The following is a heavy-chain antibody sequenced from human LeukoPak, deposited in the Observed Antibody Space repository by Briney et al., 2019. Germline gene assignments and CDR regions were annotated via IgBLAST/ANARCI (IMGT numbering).Heavy chain of an antibody. J-gene: IGHJ3*02. CDR1: GFTFTSSA. CDR3: ARKYYYDSSGSDAFDI. CDR2: IVVGSGNT. V-gene: IGHV1-58*01. D-gene: IGHD3-22*01. Sequence: ASVKVSCKASGFTFTSSAVQWVRQARGQRLEWIGWIVVGSGNTNYAQKFQERVTITRDMSTSTAYMELSSLRSEDTAVYYCARKYYYDSSGSDAFDIWGQGTMVTVSS.